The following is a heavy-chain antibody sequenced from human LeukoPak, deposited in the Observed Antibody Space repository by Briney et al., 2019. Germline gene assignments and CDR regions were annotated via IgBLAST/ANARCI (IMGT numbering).Heavy chain of an antibody. Sequence: GGSLRLSCAASGFTVSSNYMSWVRQAPGKGLEWVSVIYSGGNTYYADSVKGRFTISRDNSKNTLHLQMNSLRAEDTAVYYCARDGSLSDSRGYYYADRYFQHWGQGTLVTVSS. D-gene: IGHD3-22*01. CDR1: GFTVSSNY. CDR2: IYSGGNT. V-gene: IGHV3-53*01. J-gene: IGHJ1*01. CDR3: ARDGSLSDSRGYYYADRYFQH.